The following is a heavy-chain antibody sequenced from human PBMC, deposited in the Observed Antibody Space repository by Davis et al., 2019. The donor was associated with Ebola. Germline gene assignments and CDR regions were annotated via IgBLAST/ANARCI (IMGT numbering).Heavy chain of an antibody. D-gene: IGHD2-8*02. CDR1: GFTFSSYA. J-gene: IGHJ4*02. V-gene: IGHV3-30-3*01. CDR2: ISYDGSNK. CDR3: ATQVVYAIGVDY. Sequence: PGGSLRLSCAASGFTFSSYAMHWVRQAPGKGLEWVAVISYDGSNKYYADSVKGRFTISRDNSKNTLYLQMNSLRAEDTAVYYCATQVVYAIGVDYWGQGTLVTVSS.